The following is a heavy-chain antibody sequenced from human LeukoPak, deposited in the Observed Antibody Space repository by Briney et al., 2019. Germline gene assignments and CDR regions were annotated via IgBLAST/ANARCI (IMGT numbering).Heavy chain of an antibody. CDR3: ARTQWELNWFDP. J-gene: IGHJ5*02. CDR2: INPSGGST. CDR1: GYTFTSYY. V-gene: IGHV1-46*01. D-gene: IGHD1-26*01. Sequence: ASVKVSCKASGYTFTSYYVHWVRQAPGQGLEWMGIINPSGGSTSYAQKFQGRVTMTRDTSTSTVYMELSSLRSEDAAVYYCARTQWELNWFDPWGQGTLVTVSS.